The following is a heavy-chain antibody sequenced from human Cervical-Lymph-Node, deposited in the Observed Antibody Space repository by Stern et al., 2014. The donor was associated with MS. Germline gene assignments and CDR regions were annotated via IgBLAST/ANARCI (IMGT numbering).Heavy chain of an antibody. CDR2: ITSDGSR. D-gene: IGHD2-2*01. Sequence: VQLGQSGGGLVQPGGSLRLSCAGFNFRSYRMHWVRQAPGKGLVGVACITSDGSRRYADSVKGRFTISRDNAKNTMYLQMSSLRVEDTAVYYCARGVVSVSTLGDYYYGMDVWGQGTTVTVSS. CDR3: ARGVVSVSTLGDYYYGMDV. V-gene: IGHV3-74*02. CDR1: FNFRSYR. J-gene: IGHJ6*01.